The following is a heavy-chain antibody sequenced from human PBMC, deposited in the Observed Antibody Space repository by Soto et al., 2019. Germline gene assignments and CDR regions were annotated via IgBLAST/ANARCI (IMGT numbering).Heavy chain of an antibody. Sequence: GGSLRLSCSASGFTFSDENMCWVRQVPGKGLEWVSGISGGGSSIFCADSVQGRFSISRDNPMNSLFLEMNSLRVEDTAVYYCARDSDCHSTSCFFPPHVWGQGTTVTVSS. CDR2: ISGGGSSI. CDR3: ARDSDCHSTSCFFPPHV. CDR1: GFTFSDEN. V-gene: IGHV3-11*04. J-gene: IGHJ6*02. D-gene: IGHD2-2*01.